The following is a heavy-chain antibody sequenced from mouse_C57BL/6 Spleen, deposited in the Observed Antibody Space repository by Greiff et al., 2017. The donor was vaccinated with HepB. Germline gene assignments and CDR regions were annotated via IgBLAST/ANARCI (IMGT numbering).Heavy chain of an antibody. CDR2: ISYDGSN. V-gene: IGHV3-6*01. J-gene: IGHJ4*01. Sequence: EVKLVESGPGLVKPSQSLSLTCSVAGYSITSGYYWNWIRQFPGNKLEWMGYISYDGSNNYNPSLKNRISITRDTSKNQFFLKLNSVTTEDTATYYCARDSYYYGSSYNYAMDYWGQGTSVTVSS. D-gene: IGHD1-1*01. CDR1: GYSITSGYY. CDR3: ARDSYYYGSSYNYAMDY.